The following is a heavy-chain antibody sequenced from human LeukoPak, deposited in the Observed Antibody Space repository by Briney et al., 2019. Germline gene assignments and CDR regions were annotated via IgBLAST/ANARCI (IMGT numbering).Heavy chain of an antibody. J-gene: IGHJ4*02. V-gene: IGHV3-30*03. Sequence: GGSLRLSCAASGFTFSSYGMHWVRQAPGKGLEWVAVISYDGSNKYYADSVKGRFTISRDNSKNTLYLQMNSLRAEDTAVYYCAINIAAAGRGNYWGQGTLVTVSS. D-gene: IGHD6-13*01. CDR2: ISYDGSNK. CDR3: AINIAAAGRGNY. CDR1: GFTFSSYG.